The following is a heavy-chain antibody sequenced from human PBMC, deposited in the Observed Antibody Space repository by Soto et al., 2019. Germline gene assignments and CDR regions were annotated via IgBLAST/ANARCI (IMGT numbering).Heavy chain of an antibody. J-gene: IGHJ4*02. CDR1: GGSISSGGYS. Sequence: QLQLQESGSGLVKPSQTLSLTCAVSGGSISSGGYSWSWIRQPPGKGLEWIGYIYHSGSTYYNPSLKSRVTISVHRSKNQLSLKLSSVTAADTAVYYCARAGGLGAVAAYYWGQGTLVTVSS. CDR3: ARAGGLGAVAAYY. D-gene: IGHD6-19*01. V-gene: IGHV4-30-2*01. CDR2: IYHSGST.